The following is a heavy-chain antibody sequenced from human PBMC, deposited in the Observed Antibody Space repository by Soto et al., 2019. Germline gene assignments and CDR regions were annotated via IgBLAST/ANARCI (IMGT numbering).Heavy chain of an antibody. CDR2: FDPEDGET. J-gene: IGHJ4*02. V-gene: IGHV1-24*01. D-gene: IGHD6-6*01. Sequence: ASVKVSCKVSGYTLTELSMHWVRQAPGKGLEWMGGFDPEDGETIYAQKFQGRVTMTEDTSTDTAYMELSSLRSEDTAVYYCARGNIAARNFDYWGRGTLVTVSS. CDR1: GYTLTELS. CDR3: ARGNIAARNFDY.